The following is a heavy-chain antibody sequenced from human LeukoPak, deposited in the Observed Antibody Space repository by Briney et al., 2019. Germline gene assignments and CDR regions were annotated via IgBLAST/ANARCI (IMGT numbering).Heavy chain of an antibody. D-gene: IGHD2-2*01. J-gene: IGHJ3*02. CDR2: INHSGST. V-gene: IGHV4-34*01. CDR1: GGSFSGYY. CDR3: ARARYCSSTSCPDAFDI. Sequence: SETLSLTCAVYGGSFSGYYWSWIRQPPGKGLEWIGEINHSGSTNYNPSLKSRVTISVDTSKNQFSLKLSSVTAADTAVYYCARARYCSSTSCPDAFDIWGQGTMVTVSS.